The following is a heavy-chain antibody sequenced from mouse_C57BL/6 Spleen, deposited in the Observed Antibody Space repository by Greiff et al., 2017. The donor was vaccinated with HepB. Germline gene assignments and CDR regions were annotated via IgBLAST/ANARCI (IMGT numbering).Heavy chain of an antibody. V-gene: IGHV1-80*01. CDR2: IYPGDGDT. CDR1: GYAFSSYW. CDR3: ARGGAYYNAMDY. J-gene: IGHJ4*01. D-gene: IGHD2-12*01. Sequence: VQLQQSGAELVKPGASVKISCKASGYAFSSYWMNWVKQRPGKGLEWIGQIYPGDGDTNYNGKFKGKATLTADKSSSTAYMQLSSLTSEDSAVYFCARGGAYYNAMDYWGQGTSVTVSS.